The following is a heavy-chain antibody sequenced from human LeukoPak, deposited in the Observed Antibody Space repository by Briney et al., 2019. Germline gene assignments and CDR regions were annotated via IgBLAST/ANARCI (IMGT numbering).Heavy chain of an antibody. J-gene: IGHJ4*02. CDR2: ISSSGSTI. Sequence: GGSLRLSCAASGFTFSDHYMSWIRQAPGKGLEWVSYISSSGSTIYYADSVKGRFTISRDNAKNSLYLQMNSLRAEDTAVYYCARAEVMGATNYWGQGTLVTVSS. D-gene: IGHD1-26*01. CDR1: GFTFSDHY. V-gene: IGHV3-11*01. CDR3: ARAEVMGATNY.